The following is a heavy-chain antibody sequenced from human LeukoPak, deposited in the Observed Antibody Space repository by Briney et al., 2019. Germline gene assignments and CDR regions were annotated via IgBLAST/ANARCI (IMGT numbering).Heavy chain of an antibody. CDR1: GYTFTDYY. Sequence: ASVKVSCKASGYTFTDYYMHWVRQATGQGLEWMGWINPNSGGTRYAQKFQGRVTMTRDTSISTAYMELSSLRSDDTAVYYCAATLVSVRYLDKWGQGTLVTVSS. J-gene: IGHJ4*02. D-gene: IGHD4/OR15-4a*01. V-gene: IGHV1-2*02. CDR2: INPNSGGT. CDR3: AATLVSVRYLDK.